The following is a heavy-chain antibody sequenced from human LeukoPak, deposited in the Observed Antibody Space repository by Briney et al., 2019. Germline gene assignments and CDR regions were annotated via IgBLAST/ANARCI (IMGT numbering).Heavy chain of an antibody. CDR1: GFTFSSYS. V-gene: IGHV4-38-2*01. J-gene: IGHJ4*02. D-gene: IGHD3-10*01. Sequence: PGGSLRLSCAASGFTFSSYSMNWVRQAPGKGLEWIGSIYHSGSTYYNPSLKSRVTISVDTSKNQFSLKLSSVTAADTAVYYCARLPPYGSGRGDYWGQGTLVTVSS. CDR3: ARLPPYGSGRGDY. CDR2: IYHSGST.